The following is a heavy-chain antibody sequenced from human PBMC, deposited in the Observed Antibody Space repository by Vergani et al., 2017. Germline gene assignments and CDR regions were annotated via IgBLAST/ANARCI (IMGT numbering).Heavy chain of an antibody. D-gene: IGHD6-13*01. V-gene: IGHV3-53*01. CDR2: IYSGGST. J-gene: IGHJ6*03. Sequence: EVQLVESGGGLLQPGGSLRLSCAASGLPVSSNYMSRVRQAPGKGREWVAVIYSGGSTYYADSVKGRFTISRDNTKNTLYLQMNSLRAEDTAVYYWARNRQQLVPYYYYYMDFWGKGTTVTVSS. CDR1: GLPVSSNY. CDR3: ARNRQQLVPYYYYYMDF.